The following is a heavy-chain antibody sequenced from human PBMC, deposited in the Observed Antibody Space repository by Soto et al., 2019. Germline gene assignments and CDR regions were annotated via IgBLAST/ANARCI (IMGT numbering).Heavy chain of an antibody. Sequence: PGGSLRLSCAASGFTFSSYGMHWVRQAPGKGLEWVAVISYDGSNKYYADSVKGRFTISRDNSKNTLYLQMNSLRAEDTAVYYCALIAAADPFDYWGQGTLVTVSS. J-gene: IGHJ4*02. CDR1: GFTFSSYG. CDR3: ALIAAADPFDY. V-gene: IGHV3-30*03. D-gene: IGHD6-13*01. CDR2: ISYDGSNK.